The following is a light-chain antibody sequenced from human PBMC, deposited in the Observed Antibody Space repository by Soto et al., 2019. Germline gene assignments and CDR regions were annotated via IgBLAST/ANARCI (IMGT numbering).Light chain of an antibody. CDR1: QSVSNN. V-gene: IGKV3-15*01. J-gene: IGKJ1*01. CDR2: DAS. CDR3: QQYNNWPPWT. Sequence: EIVMTQSPATLSVSPGERATLSCRASQSVSNNLAWYQQKPGQPPRLLIYDASTRATGIPARFSGSGSGTEFTLTISSLQSEDFAVYYCQQYNNWPPWTFGQGTKVEIK.